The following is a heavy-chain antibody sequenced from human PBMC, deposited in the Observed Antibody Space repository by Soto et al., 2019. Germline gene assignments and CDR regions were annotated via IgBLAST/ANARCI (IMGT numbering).Heavy chain of an antibody. V-gene: IGHV5-51*01. CDR1: GYSFTSYW. D-gene: IGHD3-3*01. Sequence: GESLKISCKGSGYSFTSYWIGWVRQMPGKGLEWMGIIYPGDSDTRYSPSFQGQVTISADNSKNTLYLQMNRLRAEDTAVYYCAKEQGITIFGVEKNPFDYWGQGTLVTVSS. CDR2: IYPGDSDT. CDR3: AKEQGITIFGVEKNPFDY. J-gene: IGHJ4*02.